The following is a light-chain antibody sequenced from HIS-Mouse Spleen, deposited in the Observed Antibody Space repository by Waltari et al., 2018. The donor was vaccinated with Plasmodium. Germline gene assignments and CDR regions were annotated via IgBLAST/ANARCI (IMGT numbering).Light chain of an antibody. CDR1: RSVSSY. CDR3: KQRSNWRRLA. CDR2: DAS. V-gene: IGKV3-11*01. Sequence: EIVLTQSPATLSLSPGERATLSWRASRSVSSYLAWYQQKPGQAPRLLIYDASKRATGIQARVSGSGTGTDFTLGISGLEPEDFAVYCCKQRSNWRRLAFGGGTKVEIK. J-gene: IGKJ4*01.